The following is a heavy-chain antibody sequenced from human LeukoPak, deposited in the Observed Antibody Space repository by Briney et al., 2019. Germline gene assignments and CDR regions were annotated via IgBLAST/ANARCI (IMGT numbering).Heavy chain of an antibody. CDR3: ASGGIYYGAAFDF. D-gene: IGHD1-26*01. CDR1: AYSISSGYY. J-gene: IGHJ4*02. CDR2: INWNGGST. Sequence: PSETLSLTCTVSAYSISSGYYWGWIRQPPGKGLEWVSGINWNGGSTGYADSVKGRFTISRDNAKNSLYLQMNSLRAEDTALYYCASGGIYYGAAFDFWGQGSLVTVSA. V-gene: IGHV3-20*04.